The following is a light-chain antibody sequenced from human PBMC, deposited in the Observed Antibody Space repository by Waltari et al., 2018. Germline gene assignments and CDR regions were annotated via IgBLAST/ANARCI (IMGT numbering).Light chain of an antibody. J-gene: IGKJ3*01. CDR3: QQYDNPQFT. CDR1: QAISKY. V-gene: IGKV1-33*01. CDR2: YAS. Sequence: DIQMTQSPSSLSASVGDRVTITCKARQAISKYLKSYQQKPWKAPKRMIYYASTLEVGVPSRFSGSGAGTDFTFSISSLQPEDFATYFCQQYDNPQFTFGPGTKVDIK.